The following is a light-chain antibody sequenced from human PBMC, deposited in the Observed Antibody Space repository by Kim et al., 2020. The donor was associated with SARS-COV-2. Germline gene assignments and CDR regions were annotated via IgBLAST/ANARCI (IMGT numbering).Light chain of an antibody. CDR1: SSNIGSNY. J-gene: IGLJ3*02. CDR2: RNN. CDR3: AAWDDSLSGRV. Sequence: GQKVHVSCSGSSSNIGSNYVYWYQQLPGTAPKRLIYRNNQRPSGVPDRFSGSKSGTSASLAISGLRSEDEADYYWAAWDDSLSGRVFGGGTQLTVL. V-gene: IGLV1-47*01.